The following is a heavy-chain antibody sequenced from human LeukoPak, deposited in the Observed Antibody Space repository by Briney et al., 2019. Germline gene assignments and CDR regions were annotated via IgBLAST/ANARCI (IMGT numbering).Heavy chain of an antibody. CDR1: GFTFSDYY. CDR3: ARDVSHERATFEY. V-gene: IGHV3-11*01. J-gene: IGHJ4*02. Sequence: SGGSLRLSCAASGFTFSDYYMSWIRQAPGKGLEWVSYISSSGSTIYYADSVKGRFTISRDNAKNSLYLQMNSLRAEDTAVYYCARDVSHERATFEYWGQGTLVTVSS. CDR2: ISSSGSTI. D-gene: IGHD5-24*01.